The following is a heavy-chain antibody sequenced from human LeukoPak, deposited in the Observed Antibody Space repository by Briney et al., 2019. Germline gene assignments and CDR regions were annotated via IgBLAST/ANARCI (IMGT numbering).Heavy chain of an antibody. CDR2: ISYDGSNK. V-gene: IGHV3-30-3*01. D-gene: IGHD6-13*01. Sequence: PGRSLRLSCAASGFTFSSYAMHWVRQAPGKGLEWVAVISYDGSNKYYADSVKGRFTISRDNSKNTLYLQMNSLRAEDTAVYYCARGAGLAAAGPYDYWGQGTLVTVSS. CDR1: GFTFSSYA. J-gene: IGHJ4*02. CDR3: ARGAGLAAAGPYDY.